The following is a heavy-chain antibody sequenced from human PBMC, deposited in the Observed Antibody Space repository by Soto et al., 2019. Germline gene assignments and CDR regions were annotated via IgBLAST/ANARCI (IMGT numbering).Heavy chain of an antibody. CDR1: GFSFSSYA. CDR2: ISSDGSNK. J-gene: IGHJ6*02. V-gene: IGHV3-30-3*01. CDR3: AKRSGSNGRYSSSWSPLYYYCMDV. Sequence: QVQLVESGGGVVQPGRSLRLSCAASGFSFSSYAMHWVRQAPGKGLEWVAVISSDGSNKYYADSVKGRFTISRDNSKNTLYLQMNSLRAEDTAVYYCAKRSGSNGRYSSSWSPLYYYCMDVWGQGTTVTVSS. D-gene: IGHD6-13*01.